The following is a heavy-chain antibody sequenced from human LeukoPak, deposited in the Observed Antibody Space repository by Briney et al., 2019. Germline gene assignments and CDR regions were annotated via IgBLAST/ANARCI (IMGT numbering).Heavy chain of an antibody. CDR2: ISGYNGKT. Sequence: ASVKVSCKASGYSFTSYGISWVRQAPGQGLEWMGWISGYNGKTNYAQKLQDRLSMTTDTSTSTAFMELRSLRSDDTAVYYCAREYRDYYDSSGNYLDYWGQGILVTVSS. J-gene: IGHJ4*02. D-gene: IGHD3-22*01. CDR1: GYSFTSYG. V-gene: IGHV1-18*01. CDR3: AREYRDYYDSSGNYLDY.